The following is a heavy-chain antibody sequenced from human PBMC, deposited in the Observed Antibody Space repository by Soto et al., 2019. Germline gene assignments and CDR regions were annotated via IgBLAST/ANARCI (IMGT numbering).Heavy chain of an antibody. D-gene: IGHD3-16*01. CDR2: IESDGDT. CDR1: GFTFSSHD. Sequence: EVQLVESGGGLVQPGGSLRLSCTASGFTFSSHDMHWVRQVTGKGLEWVSGIESDGDTKYLASVKGRFSISRENAKNSLNLQMNSLRAEDTDVYYCARGGIEGVTWNWFDTWGQGTLVTVSS. V-gene: IGHV3-13*01. J-gene: IGHJ5*02. CDR3: ARGGIEGVTWNWFDT.